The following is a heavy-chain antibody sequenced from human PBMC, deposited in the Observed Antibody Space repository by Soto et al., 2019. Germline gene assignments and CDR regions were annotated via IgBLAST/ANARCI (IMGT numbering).Heavy chain of an antibody. CDR1: GSTFSTYA. Sequence: EVQLLESGGDLVQPGGSLRLSCAASGSTFSTYAMSWVRQAPGRGLEWVSGISGSGSSTYYADSVKGRFTISRDNFKNTLYRQMNTLRAEDTAVDYCGKRGGSSGGYCTNGLDVWGQGTPVTVSS. V-gene: IGHV3-23*01. D-gene: IGHD6-6*01. J-gene: IGHJ6*02. CDR3: GKRGGSSGGYCTNGLDV. CDR2: ISGSGSST.